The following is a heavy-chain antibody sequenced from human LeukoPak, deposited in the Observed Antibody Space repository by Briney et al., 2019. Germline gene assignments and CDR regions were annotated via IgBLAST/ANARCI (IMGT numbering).Heavy chain of an antibody. CDR1: EITFTNYA. V-gene: IGHV3-23*01. Sequence: GGSLRLSCADSEITFTNYAMYWVRQAPGKGLEWVSGISGNTGISGNSDRTYYTDSVKGRFTISRDNSKNTLYLQMNSLTVEGTALYYCVRGSGDYYANYFFYWGQGALVTVSS. CDR2: ISGNTGISGNSDRT. CDR3: VRGSGDYYANYFFY. D-gene: IGHD3-22*01. J-gene: IGHJ4*02.